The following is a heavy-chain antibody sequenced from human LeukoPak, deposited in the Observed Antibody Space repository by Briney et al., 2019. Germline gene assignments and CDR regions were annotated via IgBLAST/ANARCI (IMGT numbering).Heavy chain of an antibody. V-gene: IGHV3-21*01. Sequence: GGSLRLSCEGSGFSFSSYSINWVRQAPGKGLEWVSSISSSSRFIYYAESVKGRFTVSRDNAKNSLYLQMNSLRVDDTAVYYCARERFTKVDYWGQGTLVTVSS. J-gene: IGHJ4*02. CDR2: ISSSSRFI. CDR3: ARERFTKVDY. CDR1: GFSFSSYS. D-gene: IGHD1-1*01.